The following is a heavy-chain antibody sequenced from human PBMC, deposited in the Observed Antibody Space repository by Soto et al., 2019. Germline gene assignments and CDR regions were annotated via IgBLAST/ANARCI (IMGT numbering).Heavy chain of an antibody. CDR3: AKDRWGPRVYYYYGMDV. Sequence: GGSLRLSCAASGFTFSSYAMSWVRQAPGKGLEWVSAISGSGGSTYYADSVKGRFTISRDNSKNTLYLQMNSLRAEDTAVYYCAKDRWGPRVYYYYGMDVWGQGTTVTVSS. CDR2: ISGSGGST. D-gene: IGHD3-16*01. CDR1: GFTFSSYA. J-gene: IGHJ6*02. V-gene: IGHV3-23*01.